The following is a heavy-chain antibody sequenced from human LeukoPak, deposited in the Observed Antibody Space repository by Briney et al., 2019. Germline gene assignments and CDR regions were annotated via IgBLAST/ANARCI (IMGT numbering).Heavy chain of an antibody. J-gene: IGHJ6*01. CDR2: ISGSGDNT. Sequence: QPGGSLILSCAASGFTFSGFAMSWVRRPPGKGLEWVSGISGSGDNTLYADSVKGRFTISRDNSKNTLYLEMNSLRAEDTAIYYCAKMRGHPLPKYYMDVWGQGTTVTVSS. V-gene: IGHV3-23*01. CDR1: GFTFSGFA. CDR3: AKMRGHPLPKYYMDV. D-gene: IGHD1-26*01.